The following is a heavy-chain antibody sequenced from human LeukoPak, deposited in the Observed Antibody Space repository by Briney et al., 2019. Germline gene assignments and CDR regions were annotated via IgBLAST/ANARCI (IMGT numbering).Heavy chain of an antibody. Sequence: KPSETLSLTCAGYGGSSSGYYWSWIRQPPGKGLEWIGEINHSGSTNYNPSLKSRVTISVDTSKNQFSLKLNSVTAAETAVYYCARVRAAAGTSWFDPWGQGTLVTVSS. CDR3: ARVRAAAGTSWFDP. D-gene: IGHD6-13*01. CDR2: INHSGST. V-gene: IGHV4-34*01. CDR1: GGSSSGYY. J-gene: IGHJ5*02.